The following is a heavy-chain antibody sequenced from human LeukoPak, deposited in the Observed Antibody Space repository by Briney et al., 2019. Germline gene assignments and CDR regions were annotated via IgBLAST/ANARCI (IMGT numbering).Heavy chain of an antibody. J-gene: IGHJ4*02. CDR2: IYYSGST. CDR3: ARDGGYSYGNFDY. D-gene: IGHD5-18*01. CDR1: GDSINDYY. V-gene: IGHV4-59*01. Sequence: PSETLSLTCTVSGDSINDYYWSWIRQPPGKGLEWIGYIYYSGSTNYNPSLKSRVTISVDTSKNQLSLKLSSVTAADTAVYYCARDGGYSYGNFDYWGQGTLVTVSS.